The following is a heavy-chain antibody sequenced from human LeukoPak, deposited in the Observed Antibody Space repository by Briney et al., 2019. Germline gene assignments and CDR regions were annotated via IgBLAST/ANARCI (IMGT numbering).Heavy chain of an antibody. CDR1: GFNLDNYA. V-gene: IGHV3-33*01. CDR3: ARDHTILGVVYYFDW. CDR2: TWHDGSNH. D-gene: IGHD3-3*01. J-gene: IGHJ4*02. Sequence: GGSLRLSCVASGFNLDNYAMHWVRQAPGKGLEWVAVTWHDGSNHYYADSVTGRFTISRDNSNNTLYLQMNDVRVEDTAMYYCARDHTILGVVYYFDWWGPGTLVTVSS.